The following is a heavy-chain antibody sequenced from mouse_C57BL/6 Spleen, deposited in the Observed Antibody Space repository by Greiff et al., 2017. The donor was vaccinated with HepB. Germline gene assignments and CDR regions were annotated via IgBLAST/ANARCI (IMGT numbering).Heavy chain of an antibody. CDR2: ISSGGDYI. J-gene: IGHJ4*01. Sequence: EVHLVESGEGLVKPGGSLKLSCAASGFTFSSYAMSWVRQTPEKRLEWVAYISSGGDYIYYADTVKGRFTISRDNARNTLYLQMSSLKSEDTAMYYCTREFPVITTVVAHYYAMDYWGQGTSVTVSS. V-gene: IGHV5-9-1*02. CDR1: GFTFSSYA. CDR3: TREFPVITTVVAHYYAMDY. D-gene: IGHD1-1*01.